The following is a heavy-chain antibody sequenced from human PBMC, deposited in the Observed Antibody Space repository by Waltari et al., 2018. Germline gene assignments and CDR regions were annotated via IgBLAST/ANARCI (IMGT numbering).Heavy chain of an antibody. Sequence: QVQLQQWGAGLLKPSETLSLTCAVYGGSFSGYYWSWLRQPPGKGLEWIREINPLGSPHYNTSLHSLVTISVDTSKNQSSLSLSSVTDADTAVYYWARGKFYYDISGCFEGFDPWGQGPLVTGSS. CDR1: GGSFSGYY. D-gene: IGHD3-22*01. V-gene: IGHV4-34*01. CDR2: INPLGSP. CDR3: ARGKFYYDISGCFEGFDP. J-gene: IGHJ5*02.